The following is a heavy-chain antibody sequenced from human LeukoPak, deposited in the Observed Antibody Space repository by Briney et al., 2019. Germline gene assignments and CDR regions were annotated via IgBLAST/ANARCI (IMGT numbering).Heavy chain of an antibody. CDR2: IYTSGST. CDR3: ARESTAFGATHYIVYYFDY. Sequence: PSETLSLTCTVSGGSISSYYWSWIRQPAGKGLEWIGRIYTSGSTNYNPSLKGRVTMSVDTSKNQFSLKLNSVTAADTAVYYCARESTAFGATHYIVYYFDYWGQGTLVTVSS. D-gene: IGHD2-21*01. V-gene: IGHV4-4*07. J-gene: IGHJ4*02. CDR1: GGSISSYY.